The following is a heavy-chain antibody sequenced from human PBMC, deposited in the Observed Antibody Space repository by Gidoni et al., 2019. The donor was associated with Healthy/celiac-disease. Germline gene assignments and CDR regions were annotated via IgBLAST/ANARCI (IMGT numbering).Heavy chain of an antibody. Sequence: QVQLVQSGAEVKKPGSSVKVSCKASGGTFSSYAISWVRQAPGQGLEWMGGIIPIFGTANYAQKFQGRVTITADESTSTAYMELSSLRSEDTAVYYCARVGGYEEGYYYYYGMDVWGQGTTVTVSS. CDR3: ARVGGYEEGYYYYYGMDV. CDR2: IIPIFGTA. J-gene: IGHJ6*02. V-gene: IGHV1-69*01. D-gene: IGHD5-12*01. CDR1: GGTFSSYA.